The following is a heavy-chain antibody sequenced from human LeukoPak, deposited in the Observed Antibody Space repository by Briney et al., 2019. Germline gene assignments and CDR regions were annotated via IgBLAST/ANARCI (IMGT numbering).Heavy chain of an antibody. V-gene: IGHV3-30*18. CDR2: ISYDGSNK. D-gene: IGHD3-3*01. Sequence: GRSLRLSCAASGFTFSRYAMHWVRQAPGKGLEWVALISYDGSNKYYVDSVKGRFTISRDNSKYTLYLQMNSLRAEDTAVYYCAKMWWSGYPQGVDYWGQGTLVTVSS. J-gene: IGHJ4*02. CDR1: GFTFSRYA. CDR3: AKMWWSGYPQGVDY.